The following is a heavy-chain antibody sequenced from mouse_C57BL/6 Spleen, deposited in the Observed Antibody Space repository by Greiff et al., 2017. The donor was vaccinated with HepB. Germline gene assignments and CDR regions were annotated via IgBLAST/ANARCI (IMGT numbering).Heavy chain of an antibody. CDR1: EYEFPSHD. CDR3: ARHYYGNYVGYFYD. CDR2: INSDGGST. J-gene: IGHJ2*01. Sequence: EVKLVESGGGLVQPGESLKLSCESTEYEFPSHDMSWVRKTPEKRLELVADINSDGGSTYYTDTIESLFIISRDNTKKTLYLQMSSLRSEDTALYYCARHYYGNYVGYFYDWGQGTTLTVAS. V-gene: IGHV5-2*01. D-gene: IGHD2-1*01.